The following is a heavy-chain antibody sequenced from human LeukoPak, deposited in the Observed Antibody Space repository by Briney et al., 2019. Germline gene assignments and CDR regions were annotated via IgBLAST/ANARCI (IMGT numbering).Heavy chain of an antibody. CDR2: INPNSGGT. V-gene: IGHV1-2*02. Sequence: GASVKLSCKASGYTFTGYYMHWVRQAPGQGLEWMGWINPNSGGTNYAQKFQGRVTMTRDTSISTAYMELSRLRSDDTAVYYCATAPDYDSSGYYYAYFDYWGQGTLVTVSS. D-gene: IGHD3-22*01. CDR3: ATAPDYDSSGYYYAYFDY. CDR1: GYTFTGYY. J-gene: IGHJ4*02.